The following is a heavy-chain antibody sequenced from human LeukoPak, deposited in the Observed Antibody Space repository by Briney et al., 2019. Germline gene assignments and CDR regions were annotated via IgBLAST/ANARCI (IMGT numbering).Heavy chain of an antibody. CDR2: IYYSGST. D-gene: IGHD3-22*01. Sequence: PSETLSLTCTVSGRSISSSSYYWGWIRQPPGKGLEWIGSIYYSGSTYYNPSLKSRVTISVDTSKNQFSLKLSSVTAADTAVYYCARYDSSVYYLGRVDYGGRGALVTVSS. CDR3: ARYDSSVYYLGRVDY. V-gene: IGHV4-39*01. J-gene: IGHJ4*02. CDR1: GRSISSSSYY.